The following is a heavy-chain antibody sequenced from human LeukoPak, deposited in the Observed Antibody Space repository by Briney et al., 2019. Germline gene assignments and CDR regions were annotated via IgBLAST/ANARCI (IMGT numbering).Heavy chain of an antibody. D-gene: IGHD2-2*01. J-gene: IGHJ4*02. CDR3: ARRTRGFFDY. Sequence: SETLSLTCTVSGGSIDNYSWSWIRQPPGQRLEWIGYIFYSGHTNYNPSLKSRVTISVDTSKRQFSLKVSSVTAADTAVYYCARRTRGFFDYWGQGILVTVSS. CDR2: IFYSGHT. CDR1: GGSIDNYS. V-gene: IGHV4-59*03.